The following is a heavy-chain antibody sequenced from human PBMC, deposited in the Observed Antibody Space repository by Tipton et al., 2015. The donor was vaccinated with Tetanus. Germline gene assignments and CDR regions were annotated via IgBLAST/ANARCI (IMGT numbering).Heavy chain of an antibody. CDR1: GFTFSSYA. D-gene: IGHD4-17*01. J-gene: IGHJ4*02. CDR3: ARGYGDYENWGGDC. Sequence: RSLRLSCAASGFTFSSYAMHWVRQAPGKGLEWVAVISYDGSNKYYADSVKGRFTISRDNSKNTLYLQMNSLRAEDTAVYYCARGYGDYENWGGDCWGQGTLVTVSS. V-gene: IGHV3-30-3*01. CDR2: ISYDGSNK.